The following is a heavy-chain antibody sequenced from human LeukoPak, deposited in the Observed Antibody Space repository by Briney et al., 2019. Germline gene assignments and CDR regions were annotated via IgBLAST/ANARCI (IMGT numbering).Heavy chain of an antibody. CDR3: VGTIASRGSEY. CDR2: LPPDELGI. J-gene: IGHJ4*02. CDR1: GFTFTNYW. D-gene: IGHD6-6*01. Sequence: GGSLRLSCAASGFTFTNYWMHWVRQAPGMGLVWVSRLPPDELGIIYADSVKGRFTVSRDNAKNTAYLQMNNLRVDDTAMYYCVGTIASRGSEYWGQGALVTVSS. V-gene: IGHV3-74*01.